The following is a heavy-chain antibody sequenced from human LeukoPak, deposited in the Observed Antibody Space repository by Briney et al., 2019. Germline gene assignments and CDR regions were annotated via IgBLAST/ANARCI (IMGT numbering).Heavy chain of an antibody. J-gene: IGHJ4*02. D-gene: IGHD3-22*01. CDR2: ISSSSSYI. CDR1: GFTFSSYS. CDR3: ARELYYYDSSGYYTD. V-gene: IGHV3-21*01. Sequence: PGGSLRLSCAASGFTFSSYSMNWVRQAPGKGLEWVSSISSSSSYIYYADSVKGRFTISRDNAKNSLYLQMNSLRAEDTAVYYCARELYYYDSSGYYTDWGQGTLVTVSS.